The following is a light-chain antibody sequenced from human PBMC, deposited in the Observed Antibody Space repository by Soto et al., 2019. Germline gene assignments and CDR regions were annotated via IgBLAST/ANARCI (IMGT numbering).Light chain of an antibody. CDR1: SSDVGGYNY. Sequence: QSALTQPRSVSGSPGQSVTISCTGTSSDVGGYNYVSWYQQHPGKAPKLMIYDVSKRPSGVPDRFSGSKSGNTAFLTTSGLQAEDEADYYCCSYAGSYTYVFGTGTKVTVL. CDR2: DVS. J-gene: IGLJ1*01. CDR3: CSYAGSYTYV. V-gene: IGLV2-11*01.